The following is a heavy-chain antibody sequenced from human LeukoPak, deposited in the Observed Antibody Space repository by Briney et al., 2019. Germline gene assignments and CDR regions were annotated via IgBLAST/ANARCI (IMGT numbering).Heavy chain of an antibody. CDR3: ARGPDTRVYSYYFDY. CDR2: INHSGST. CDR1: GGSFSDYY. D-gene: IGHD5-18*01. Sequence: SETLSLTCAVYGGSFSDYYWSWIRQPPGKGLEWIGEINHSGSTSYNPSLKSRVTISVDTSKNQFSLKLSSVTAADTAVYYCARGPDTRVYSYYFDYWGQGTLVSVSS. V-gene: IGHV4-34*01. J-gene: IGHJ4*02.